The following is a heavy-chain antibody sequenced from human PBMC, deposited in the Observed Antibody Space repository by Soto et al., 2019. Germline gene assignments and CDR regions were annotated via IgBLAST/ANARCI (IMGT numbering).Heavy chain of an antibody. CDR2: ISGSGGPT. V-gene: IGHV3-23*01. J-gene: IGHJ4*01. CDR1: GFTFSNYA. CDR3: SKFFVETGSNSGWPWSFHY. D-gene: IGHD6-25*01. Sequence: EVQLLESGGGLVQPGRSLRLSCAASGFTFSNYAMSWVRQAPGQGLDWVSAISGSGGPTYYADSVKGRFTISRDNSKNTLFLQMNSLRAEDAAVYYCSKFFVETGSNSGWPWSFHYWGHGNLVTVSS.